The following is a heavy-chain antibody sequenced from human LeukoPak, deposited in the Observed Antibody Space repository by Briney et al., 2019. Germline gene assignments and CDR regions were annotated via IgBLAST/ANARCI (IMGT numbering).Heavy chain of an antibody. D-gene: IGHD3-10*02. CDR1: GFTFSSYA. CDR2: ISGSGGST. Sequence: GGSLRLSCAASGFTFSSYAMSWVRQAPGKGLEWVSAISGSGGSTYYADSVKGRFTISRDNAKNSLYLQMNSLRAEDTAVYYCAELGITMVGGVWGKGTTVTISS. J-gene: IGHJ6*04. CDR3: AELGITMVGGV. V-gene: IGHV3-23*01.